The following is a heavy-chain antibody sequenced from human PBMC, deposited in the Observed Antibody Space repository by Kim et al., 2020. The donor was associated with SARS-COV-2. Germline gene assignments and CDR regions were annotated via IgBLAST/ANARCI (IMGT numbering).Heavy chain of an antibody. CDR2: ISSSSRAT. V-gene: IGHV3-48*04. CDR3: AKDSPEKGDRYLHWFDS. D-gene: IGHD2-21*02. J-gene: IGHJ5*01. CDR1: GFTFSSYA. Sequence: GGSLRLSCAASGFTFSSYAMNWVRQAPGKGLEWVSYISSSSRATYYADSVKGRFTISRDNAKNSLYLQMNSLRVEDTAVYFCAKDSPEKGDRYLHWFDSWGQRTLVTVSS.